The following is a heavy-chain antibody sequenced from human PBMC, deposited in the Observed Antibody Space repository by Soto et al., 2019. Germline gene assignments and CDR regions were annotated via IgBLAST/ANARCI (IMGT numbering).Heavy chain of an antibody. V-gene: IGHV3-33*01. D-gene: IGHD2-21*01. CDR3: ATNSVHTPGYFGY. CDR1: GFTFSSYG. Sequence: QVQLVESGGGVVQPGRSLRLSCAASGFTFSSYGMHWVRQAPGKGLEWVAVIWYDGSNKYYEDSVKGQFTISRDNSKNTLDMEMNSLIGEDQAVYYCATNSVHTPGYFGYWGQGTLVTVFS. J-gene: IGHJ4*02. CDR2: IWYDGSNK.